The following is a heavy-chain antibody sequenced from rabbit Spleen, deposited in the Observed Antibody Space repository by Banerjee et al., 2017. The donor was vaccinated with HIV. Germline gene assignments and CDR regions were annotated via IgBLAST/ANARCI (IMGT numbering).Heavy chain of an antibody. J-gene: IGHJ4*01. CDR3: ARDLTSVIGWNFNL. CDR2: INAATGKP. CDR1: GFSFGDSDV. Sequence: QEQLVESGGGLVQPEGSLTLTCKASGFSFGDSDVMCWVRQAPGKGMEWIACINAATGKPVYATWAKGRFTISRTTSTTVTLRMTSLTAADTATYFCARDLTSVIGWNFNLGGPGTLVTGS. D-gene: IGHD1-1*01. V-gene: IGHV1S45*01.